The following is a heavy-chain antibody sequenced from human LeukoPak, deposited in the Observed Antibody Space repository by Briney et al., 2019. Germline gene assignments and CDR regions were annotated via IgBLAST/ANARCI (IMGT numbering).Heavy chain of an antibody. D-gene: IGHD3-10*01. V-gene: IGHV1-69*13. CDR2: IIPIFGTA. J-gene: IGHJ5*02. CDR3: ARESGERITMVRGVIIPEGGWFDP. Sequence: GPSVKVSCKASGGTFSSYAISWVRQAPGQGLEWMGGIIPIFGTANYAQKFQGRVTITADESTSTAYMELSSLRSEDTAVYYCARESGERITMVRGVIIPEGGWFDPWGQGTLVTVSS. CDR1: GGTFSSYA.